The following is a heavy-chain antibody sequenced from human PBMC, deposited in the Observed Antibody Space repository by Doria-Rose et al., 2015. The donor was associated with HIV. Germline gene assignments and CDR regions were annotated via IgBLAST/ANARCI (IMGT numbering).Heavy chain of an antibody. J-gene: IGHJ4*02. CDR3: AKVPSKQWPAYYFDY. Sequence: AVTSSDGSHKYYADSVKGRFTISRDNPKNTLYLQIYSLRPDDTAVYYCAKVPSKQWPAYYFDYWGQGTLVTVSS. V-gene: IGHV3-30*18. D-gene: IGHD6-19*01. CDR2: TSSDGSHK.